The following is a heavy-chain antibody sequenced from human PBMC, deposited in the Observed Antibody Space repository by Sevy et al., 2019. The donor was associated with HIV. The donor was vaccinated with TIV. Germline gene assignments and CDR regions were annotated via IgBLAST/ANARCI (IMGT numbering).Heavy chain of an antibody. CDR1: GFTGFTFGDLY. V-gene: IGHV3-11*01. CDR3: ATYIYDSSGLDY. D-gene: IGHD3-22*01. CDR2: ISSSGSSM. Sequence: GGSLRLSCAASGFTGFTFGDLYMSWIRRAPGKGLEWVSYISSSGSSMYYADSVKGRFTISRDNAKNSLYLQMNSLRAEDTAFYYCATYIYDSSGLDYWGQGTLVTVSS. J-gene: IGHJ4*02.